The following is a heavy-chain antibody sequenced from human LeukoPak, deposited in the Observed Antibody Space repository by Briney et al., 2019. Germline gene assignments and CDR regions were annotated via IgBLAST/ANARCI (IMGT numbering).Heavy chain of an antibody. J-gene: IGHJ4*02. V-gene: IGHV1-2*02. D-gene: IGHD6-13*01. Sequence: GASVEVSCKVSGYTFTGYYMHWVRQAPGQGLEWMGWINPNSGGTNYAQKFQGRVTMTRDTSISTAYMELSRLRSDDTAVYYCARDIISGSSWYGYWGQGTLVTVSS. CDR3: ARDIISGSSWYGY. CDR2: INPNSGGT. CDR1: GYTFTGYY.